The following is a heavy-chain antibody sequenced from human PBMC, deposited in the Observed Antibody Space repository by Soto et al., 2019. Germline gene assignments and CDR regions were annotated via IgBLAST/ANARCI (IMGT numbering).Heavy chain of an antibody. CDR2: ISSSGTTI. J-gene: IGHJ6*02. V-gene: IGHV3-11*01. CDR1: RFRFSDYY. CDR3: ASSEGNYYYYGMDV. Sequence: GGSLRLSCEASRFRFSDYYMSWVRQAPGKGLEWVSFISSSGTTIYYADSVKGRFTISRDNAKNSLFLQMNSLRVEDTAVYYCASSEGNYYYYGMDVWGQGTTVTVSS.